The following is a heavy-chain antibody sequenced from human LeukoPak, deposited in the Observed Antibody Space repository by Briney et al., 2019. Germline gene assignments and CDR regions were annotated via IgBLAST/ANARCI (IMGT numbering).Heavy chain of an antibody. CDR1: GITFSSYA. CDR3: AKNGAHSSSWSRVYFDY. V-gene: IGHV3-23*01. Sequence: GGSLRLSCAASGITFSSYAMSWVRQAPGKGLEWVSTVSGSGGSTSYADSVKGRFTISRDNSKNTLYLQMNSLRAKDTAVYYCAKNGAHSSSWSRVYFDYWGQGTLVTVSS. J-gene: IGHJ4*02. D-gene: IGHD6-13*01. CDR2: VSGSGGST.